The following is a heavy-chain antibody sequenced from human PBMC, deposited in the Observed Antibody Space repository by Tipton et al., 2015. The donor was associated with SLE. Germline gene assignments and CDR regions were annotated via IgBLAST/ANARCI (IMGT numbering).Heavy chain of an antibody. CDR2: INHSGST. CDR3: ARDPDILTGPLD. V-gene: IGHV4-34*01. D-gene: IGHD3-9*01. CDR1: GGSFSGYY. J-gene: IGHJ4*02. Sequence: TLSLTCAVYGGSFSGYYWSWIRQPPGKGLEWIGEINHSGSTNYNPSLKSRVTISVDTSKNQFSLKLSSVTAADTAVYYCARDPDILTGPLDWGQGTLVTVSS.